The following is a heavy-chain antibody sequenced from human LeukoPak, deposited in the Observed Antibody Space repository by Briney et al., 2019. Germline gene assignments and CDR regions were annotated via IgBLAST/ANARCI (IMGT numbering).Heavy chain of an antibody. Sequence: GASVKASCKASGYTFTSYGISWVRQAPGQGLEWMGWISAYNGNTNYAQKLQGRVTMTTDTSTSTAYMELRSLRSDDTAVYYCASFAPGIAAAGTWNFQHWGQGTLVTVSS. CDR3: ASFAPGIAAAGTWNFQH. CDR1: GYTFTSYG. V-gene: IGHV1-18*01. CDR2: ISAYNGNT. J-gene: IGHJ1*01. D-gene: IGHD6-13*01.